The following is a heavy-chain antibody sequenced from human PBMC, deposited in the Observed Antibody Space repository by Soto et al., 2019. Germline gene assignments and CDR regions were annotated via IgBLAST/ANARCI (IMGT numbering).Heavy chain of an antibody. CDR3: ARVGPLRFLEWPRVGSQLPTNEKYYMDV. CDR1: GGSISSYY. D-gene: IGHD3-3*01. J-gene: IGHJ6*03. V-gene: IGHV4-59*01. CDR2: IYYSGST. Sequence: SETLSLTCTVSGGSISSYYWSWIRQPPGKGLEWIGYIYYSGSTNYNPSLKSRVTISVDTSKNQFSLKLSSVTAADTAVYYCARVGPLRFLEWPRVGSQLPTNEKYYMDVWGKGTTVTVSS.